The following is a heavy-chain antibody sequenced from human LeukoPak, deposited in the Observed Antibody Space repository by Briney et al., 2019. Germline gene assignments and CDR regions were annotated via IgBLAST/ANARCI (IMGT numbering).Heavy chain of an antibody. CDR2: ISGSGDST. D-gene: IGHD3-10*01. CDR1: GFTFSTYG. CDR3: AKWQYYGSGDDY. V-gene: IGHV3-23*01. J-gene: IGHJ4*02. Sequence: GGSLRLSCAGSGFTFSTYGMSWVRQAPNKGLEWLSTISGSGDSTYYADSVKGRFAISRDNSKNTLFLQMNSLRAEDTAIYYCAKWQYYGSGDDYWGQGTLVTVSS.